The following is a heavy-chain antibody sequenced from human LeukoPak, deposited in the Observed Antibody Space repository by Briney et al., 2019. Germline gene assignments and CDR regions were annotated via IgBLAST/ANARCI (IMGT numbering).Heavy chain of an antibody. CDR2: IYYSGST. J-gene: IGHJ3*02. Sequence: SETLSLTCTVSGGSFSSDYWSWIRQPRGKGLKWIGYIYYSGSTSYSPSLRSRVTISVDTSKNQFSLTLSSVTAADTAVYYCARSDGYGLVDIWGQGTMVTVSS. D-gene: IGHD3-10*01. CDR3: ARSDGYGLVDI. V-gene: IGHV4-59*12. CDR1: GGSFSSDY.